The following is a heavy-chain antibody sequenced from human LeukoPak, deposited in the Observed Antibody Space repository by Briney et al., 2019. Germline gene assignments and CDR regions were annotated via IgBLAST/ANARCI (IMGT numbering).Heavy chain of an antibody. V-gene: IGHV4-39*01. Sequence: SETLSLTCTVSGGSISSSSYYWGWIRQPPGKGLEWIGSIYYSGSTYYNPSLKSRITISVDTSKNQFSLKLSSVTAADTAVYYCATPKDKDTLTFDYWGQGTLVTVSS. CDR2: IYYSGST. D-gene: IGHD3-9*01. CDR3: ATPKDKDTLTFDY. J-gene: IGHJ4*02. CDR1: GGSISSSSYY.